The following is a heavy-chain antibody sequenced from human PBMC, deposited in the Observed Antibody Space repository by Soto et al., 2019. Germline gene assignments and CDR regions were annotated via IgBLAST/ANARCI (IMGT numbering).Heavy chain of an antibody. V-gene: IGHV3-23*01. CDR1: GFTFSSYA. Sequence: VGSLRLSCAASGFTFSSYAMSWVRQAPGKGLEWVSAISGSGGSTYYADSVKGRFTISRDNSKNTLYLQMNSLRAEDTAVYYCAKSLRWLQCFDYWGQGTLVTVSS. CDR3: AKSLRWLQCFDY. D-gene: IGHD5-12*01. CDR2: ISGSGGST. J-gene: IGHJ4*02.